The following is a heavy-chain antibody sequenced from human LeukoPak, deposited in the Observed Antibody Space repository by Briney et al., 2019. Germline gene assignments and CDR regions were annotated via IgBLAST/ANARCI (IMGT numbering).Heavy chain of an antibody. Sequence: GGSLRLSCAASGLTFSRYWMTWFRQAPGKGLEWVANIKQDGSEKYYVDSVKGRFTISRDNADRSLYLQMTSLRVEDTAVYFCASRYCTGVNCFAASYMCMDVWGKGTTVTVSS. J-gene: IGHJ6*03. CDR3: ASRYCTGVNCFAASYMCMDV. V-gene: IGHV3-7*01. CDR2: IKQDGSEK. D-gene: IGHD2-8*02. CDR1: GLTFSRYW.